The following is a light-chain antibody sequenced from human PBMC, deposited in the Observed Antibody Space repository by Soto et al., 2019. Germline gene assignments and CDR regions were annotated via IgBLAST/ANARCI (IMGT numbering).Light chain of an antibody. CDR1: QGISSY. CDR2: GAS. V-gene: IGKV1-9*01. J-gene: IGKJ5*01. CDR3: QLLNSYPIT. Sequence: IQLTQSPSSLSASVGDRVTITCRASQGISSYLAWYQQKPGKAPKLLIYGASTLEGGVPFRFSGSGSGTDFTLIISSVQPEDFATYYCQLLNSYPITFGQGTLLEIK.